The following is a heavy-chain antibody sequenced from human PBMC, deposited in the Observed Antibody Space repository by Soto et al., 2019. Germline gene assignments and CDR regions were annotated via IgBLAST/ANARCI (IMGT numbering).Heavy chain of an antibody. D-gene: IGHD1-26*01. J-gene: IGHJ4*02. CDR1: GGSFSGYY. CDR2: INHSGST. V-gene: IGHV4-34*01. Sequence: SETLSLTCAVYGGSFSGYYWSWIRQPPGKGLEWIGEINHSGSTNYNPSLKSRVTISVDTSKNQFSLKLSSVTAADTAVYYCASNEVGSGSYYRPSYLDYWGQGTLVTVSS. CDR3: ASNEVGSGSYYRPSYLDY.